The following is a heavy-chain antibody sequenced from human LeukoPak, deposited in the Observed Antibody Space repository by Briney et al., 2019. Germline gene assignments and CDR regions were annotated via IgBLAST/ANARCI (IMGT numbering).Heavy chain of an antibody. CDR1: GYTFTGYY. Sequence: ASVKVSCKASGYTFTGYYMHWVRQAPGQGLEWMGWINPNSGGTNYAQKFQGRVTMTRDTSISTAYMELSRLRSDDTAVYYCARDSSGYYFTQYNWFDPWGQGTLVTVSS. CDR2: INPNSGGT. D-gene: IGHD3-22*01. CDR3: ARDSSGYYFTQYNWFDP. V-gene: IGHV1-2*02. J-gene: IGHJ5*02.